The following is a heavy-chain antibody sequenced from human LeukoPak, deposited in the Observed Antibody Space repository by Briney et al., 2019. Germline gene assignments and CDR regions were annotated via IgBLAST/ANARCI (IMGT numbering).Heavy chain of an antibody. CDR3: ARSRDFGAVEDAFDI. D-gene: IGHD3-3*01. CDR1: RYSLSRYW. V-gene: IGHV5-51*01. J-gene: IGHJ3*02. Sequence: GESLKISCKGSRYSLSRYWISWVRQMPRNGMEWMVLIYTDDSETRYSPSFQGQVTMSVDKSMSTAYLQWSSLKATDTAMYYCARSRDFGAVEDAFDIWGQGTMVTVSS. CDR2: IYTDDSET.